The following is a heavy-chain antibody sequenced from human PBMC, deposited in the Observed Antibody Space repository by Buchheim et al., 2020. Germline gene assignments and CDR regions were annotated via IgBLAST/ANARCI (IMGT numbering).Heavy chain of an antibody. D-gene: IGHD2-15*01. CDR2: IYDSGST. V-gene: IGHV4-30-2*01. J-gene: IGHJ4*02. CDR3: ARDRGRYCSGGSCSEFDY. Sequence: QLQLQESGSGLVKPSQTLSLTCAVSGGSISSGGYSWSWIRQPPGKGLEWIGYIYDSGSTSYNPSLKSRVTISVDTSKNQFSLKLSYVTAADTAVYYCARDRGRYCSGGSCSEFDYWGQGTL. CDR1: GGSISSGGYS.